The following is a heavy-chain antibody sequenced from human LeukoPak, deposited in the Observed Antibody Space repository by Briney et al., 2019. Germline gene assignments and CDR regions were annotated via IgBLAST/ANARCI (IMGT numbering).Heavy chain of an antibody. CDR1: GGTFSSYA. J-gene: IGHJ6*03. CDR3: ARAMRNSSSWYSYYYYYMDV. CDR2: IIPIFGTA. V-gene: IGHV1-69*01. Sequence: APVKVSCKASGGTFSSYAISWVRQAPGQGLEWMGGIIPIFGTANYAQKFQGRVTITADESTSTAYMELSSLRSDDTAVYYCARAMRNSSSWYSYYYYYMDVWGKGTTVTVSS. D-gene: IGHD6-13*01.